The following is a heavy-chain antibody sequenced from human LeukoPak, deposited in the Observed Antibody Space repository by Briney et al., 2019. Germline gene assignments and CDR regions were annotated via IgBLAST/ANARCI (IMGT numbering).Heavy chain of an antibody. Sequence: ASVKVSSTASVYDFTIFGITRVRRAPGQGLEGMGWISPYNGNTRYAQKFQGRVAMTTDTSKTTAYMELRGLRFNDTAVYHCARAGPGSGWYFDYWGQGTLVTVSS. CDR3: ARAGPGSGWYFDY. J-gene: IGHJ4*02. CDR1: VYDFTIFG. V-gene: IGHV1-18*01. D-gene: IGHD6-19*01. CDR2: ISPYNGNT.